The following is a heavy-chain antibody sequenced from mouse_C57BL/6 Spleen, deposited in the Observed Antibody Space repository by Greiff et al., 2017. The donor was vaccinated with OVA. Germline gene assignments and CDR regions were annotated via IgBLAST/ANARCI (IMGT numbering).Heavy chain of an antibody. Sequence: EVMLVESGGGLVQPGGSLKLSCAASGFTFSDYYMYWVRQTPEKRLEWVAYISNGGGSTYYPDTVKGRFTISRDNAKNTLYLQMSRLKSEDTAMYYCARRSYDYGGAMDYWGQGTSVTVSS. CDR3: ARRSYDYGGAMDY. CDR2: ISNGGGST. CDR1: GFTFSDYY. J-gene: IGHJ4*01. D-gene: IGHD2-4*01. V-gene: IGHV5-12*01.